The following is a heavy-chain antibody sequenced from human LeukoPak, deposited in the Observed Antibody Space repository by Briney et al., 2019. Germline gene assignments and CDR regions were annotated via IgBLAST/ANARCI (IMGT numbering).Heavy chain of an antibody. D-gene: IGHD3-22*01. J-gene: IGHJ4*02. CDR3: ARAEYYYDSSGYYGGPAALDY. CDR2: IYTSGST. V-gene: IGHV4-61*02. Sequence: SETLSLTCTVSGGSISSGSYYWSWIRQPAGQGLEWIGRIYTSGSTNYNPSLKSRVTISVDTSKNQFSPKLSSVTAADTAVYYCARAEYYYDSSGYYGGPAALDYWGQGTLVTVSS. CDR1: GGSISSGSYY.